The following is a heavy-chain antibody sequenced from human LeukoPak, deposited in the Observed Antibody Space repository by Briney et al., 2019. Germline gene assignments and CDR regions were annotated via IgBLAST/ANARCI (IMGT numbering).Heavy chain of an antibody. J-gene: IGHJ5*02. CDR3: ARGKLRQQLVWFDP. D-gene: IGHD6-13*01. CDR2: MNPNRGNT. CDR1: GYTFTSYD. V-gene: IGHV1-8*01. Sequence: ASVKVSCKASGYTFTSYDINWVRQATGQGLEWMGWMNPNRGNTGYAQKFQGRVTMTRNTSISTAYMELSSLRSEDTAVYYCARGKLRQQLVWFDPWGQGTLVTVSS.